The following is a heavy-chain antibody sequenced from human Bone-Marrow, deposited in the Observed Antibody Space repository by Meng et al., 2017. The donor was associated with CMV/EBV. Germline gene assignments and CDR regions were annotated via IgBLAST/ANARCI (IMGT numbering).Heavy chain of an antibody. D-gene: IGHD5-18*01. CDR3: ARGVDAAKVGNY. V-gene: IGHV4-59*12. Sequence: SETLSLTCTVSGGSISSYYWSWIRQPPGKGLEWIGYIYYSGSTNYNPSLKSRVTISVDTSKNQFSLKLSSVTAADTAVYYCARGVDAAKVGNYWGQGTLVTVSS. CDR1: GGSISSYY. CDR2: IYYSGST. J-gene: IGHJ4*02.